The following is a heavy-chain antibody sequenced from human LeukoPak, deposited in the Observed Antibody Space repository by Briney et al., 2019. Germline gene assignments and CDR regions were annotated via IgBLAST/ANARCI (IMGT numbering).Heavy chain of an antibody. Sequence: SETLSLTCVVYGGSFSGYYWSWIRQPPGKGLEWIGEINHSGSTSYNPSLKSRVTISVDTSKNQFSLKLSSVTAADTAVYYCARGYCSGGNCYFIFDYWGQGTLVTVSS. CDR2: INHSGST. J-gene: IGHJ4*02. CDR3: ARGYCSGGNCYFIFDY. D-gene: IGHD2-15*01. V-gene: IGHV4-34*01. CDR1: GGSFSGYY.